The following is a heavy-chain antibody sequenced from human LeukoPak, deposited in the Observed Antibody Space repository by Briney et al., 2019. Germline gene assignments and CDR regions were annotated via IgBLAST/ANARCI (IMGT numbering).Heavy chain of an antibody. CDR3: ARGGPTWTRPYYYYYGMDV. Sequence: KPSETLSLTCTVSGGSISSYYWSWIRQPPGKGLEWIGEINHSGSTNYNPSLKSRVTISVDTSKNQFSLKLSSVTAADTAVYYCARGGPTWTRPYYYYYGMDVWGQGTTVTVSS. V-gene: IGHV4-34*01. D-gene: IGHD3-16*01. CDR2: INHSGST. CDR1: GGSISSYY. J-gene: IGHJ6*02.